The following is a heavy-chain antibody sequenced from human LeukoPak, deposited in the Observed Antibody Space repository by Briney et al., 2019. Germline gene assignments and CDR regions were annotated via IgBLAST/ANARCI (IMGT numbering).Heavy chain of an antibody. CDR3: ARDPATFLDY. Sequence: GRSLRLSCAASGFTLSAYAMHWVRQAPGKGLEWVALISYDGSNKYYADFVKGRFTISRDSSKNTLYLQVNSLRAEDTAVYYCARDPATFLDYWGQGTLVSVSS. D-gene: IGHD2/OR15-2a*01. J-gene: IGHJ4*02. CDR1: GFTLSAYA. V-gene: IGHV3-30*03. CDR2: ISYDGSNK.